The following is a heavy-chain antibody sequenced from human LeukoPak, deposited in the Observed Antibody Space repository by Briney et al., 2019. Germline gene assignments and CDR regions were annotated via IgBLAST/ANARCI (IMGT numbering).Heavy chain of an antibody. D-gene: IGHD2-15*01. CDR2: INPNSGGT. CDR1: GYTFTGYY. CDR3: ARDGGYCSGGSCYSGHMDV. Sequence: ASVKVSCKASGYTFTGYYMHWVRQAPGQGLEWMGWINPNSGGTNYAQKFQGRVTMTRDTSISTAYMELSGLRSDDTAVYYCARDGGYCSGGSCYSGHMDVWGKGTTVTVSS. V-gene: IGHV1-2*02. J-gene: IGHJ6*03.